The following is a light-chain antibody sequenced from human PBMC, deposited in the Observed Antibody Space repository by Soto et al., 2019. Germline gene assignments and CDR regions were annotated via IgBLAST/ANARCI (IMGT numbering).Light chain of an antibody. CDR2: KAS. J-gene: IGKJ1*01. CDR1: QSISTW. Sequence: DIQLTQSPSTLSASIGDRVTITCRASQSISTWLAWYQQKPGTAPKLLIYKASTLEGGVPSRFSGSGSATEFTLTISSLQPDDFATYYCQQYNNYWTFGQGTKVDIK. V-gene: IGKV1-5*03. CDR3: QQYNNYWT.